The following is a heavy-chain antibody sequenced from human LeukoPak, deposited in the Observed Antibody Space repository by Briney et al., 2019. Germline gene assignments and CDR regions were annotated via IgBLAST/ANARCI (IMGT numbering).Heavy chain of an antibody. D-gene: IGHD3-16*02. CDR2: IKSDGSSP. CDR1: GFNFRSYW. Sequence: GGSLRLSCAASGFNFRSYWMHWVRQAPGKGLVWVARIKSDGSSPSHADSVRRRFTISRDNAKNTLYLQMNSLRAEDTAVYYCARDRNYPGDSANFYYYMDVWGKGTSVTVSS. J-gene: IGHJ6*03. V-gene: IGHV3-74*01. CDR3: ARDRNYPGDSANFYYYMDV.